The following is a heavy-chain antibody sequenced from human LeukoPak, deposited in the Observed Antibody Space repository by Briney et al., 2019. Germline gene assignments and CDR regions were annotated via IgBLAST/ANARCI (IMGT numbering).Heavy chain of an antibody. CDR3: ARASSLIGGFDS. CDR2: ISRNGGAI. CDR1: GFTFNQHS. D-gene: IGHD2-8*01. Sequence: PGGSLRLSCAASGFTFNQHSMSWIRQAPGKGLEWLSYISRNGGAIHYADSVEGRFTISRDNAKNSLNLQMNGLRTDDTAVYFCARASSLIGGFDSWGRGTLVAASS. V-gene: IGHV3-11*01. J-gene: IGHJ4*02.